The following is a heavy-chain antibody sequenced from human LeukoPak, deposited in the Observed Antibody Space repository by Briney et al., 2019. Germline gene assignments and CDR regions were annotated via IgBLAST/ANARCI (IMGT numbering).Heavy chain of an antibody. V-gene: IGHV3-74*01. CDR2: INSDGSSR. D-gene: IGHD3-10*01. J-gene: IGHJ4*02. Sequence: PGGSLRLSCGASGFTFSSYWMHWVRQAPGGGLVWISRINSDGSSRSYADSVKGRFTISRDNAKNTLDLQMNSLRAEDTAVYYCARDHFGSSFGYWGQGTLVTVSS. CDR3: ARDHFGSSFGY. CDR1: GFTFSSYW.